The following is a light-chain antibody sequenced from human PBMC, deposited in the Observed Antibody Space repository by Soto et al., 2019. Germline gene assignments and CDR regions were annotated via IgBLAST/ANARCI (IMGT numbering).Light chain of an antibody. J-gene: IGKJ4*01. Sequence: DIQMTQSPSSLSASVGDRVTITCRASQYINNYLNWYQQKPGKAPNLLIYGGSSVQSGVPSRFSGGRSGTDFTLTISSLQPEDFATYYCQQVNVYPSTFGGGTKVDI. V-gene: IGKV1-39*01. CDR1: QYINNY. CDR3: QQVNVYPST. CDR2: GGS.